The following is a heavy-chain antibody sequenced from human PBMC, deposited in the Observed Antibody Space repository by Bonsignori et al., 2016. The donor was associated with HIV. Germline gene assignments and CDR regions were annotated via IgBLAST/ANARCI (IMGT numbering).Heavy chain of an antibody. CDR2: ISSSSSYI. D-gene: IGHD6-19*01. Sequence: VRQAPGKGLEWVSSISSSSSYIYYADSVKGRFTISRDNAKNSLYLQMNSLRAEDTAVYYCARDGGSGWSYYYYYYMDVWGKGTTVTVSS. CDR3: ARDGGSGWSYYYYYYMDV. V-gene: IGHV3-21*01. J-gene: IGHJ6*03.